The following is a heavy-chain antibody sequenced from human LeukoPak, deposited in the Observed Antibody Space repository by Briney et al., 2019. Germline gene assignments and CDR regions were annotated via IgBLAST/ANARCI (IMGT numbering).Heavy chain of an antibody. J-gene: IGHJ6*03. CDR3: ARQSPLAYYMDV. CDR2: INPNSGGT. Sequence: ASVKVSCKASGYTFTGYYMHWVRQAPGQGLEWMGWINPNSGGTNYAQKFQGRVTMTRDTSISTAYMELSRLGSDDTAVYYCARQSPLAYYMDVWGKGTTVTVSS. CDR1: GYTFTGYY. V-gene: IGHV1-2*02.